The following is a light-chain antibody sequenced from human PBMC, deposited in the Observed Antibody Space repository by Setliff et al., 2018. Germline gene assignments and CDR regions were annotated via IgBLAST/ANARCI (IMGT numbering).Light chain of an antibody. J-gene: IGLJ2*01. V-gene: IGLV1-51*01. CDR1: SSNIGDSS. CDR3: GTWDTGLSAGDVV. Sequence: QSVLTQPPSVSAAPGQKVTISCSGSSSNIGDSSVSWYQQLPGTAPKLLIYDNDKRPSGIPDRFSGSKSGTSATLGITGLQTGDEADYYCGTWDTGLSAGDVVFGGGTKVTVL. CDR2: DND.